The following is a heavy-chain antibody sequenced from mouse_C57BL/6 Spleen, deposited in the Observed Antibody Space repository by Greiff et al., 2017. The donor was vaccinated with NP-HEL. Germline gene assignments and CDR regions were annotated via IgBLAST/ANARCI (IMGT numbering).Heavy chain of an antibody. CDR2: IYPGDGDT. CDR3: ALYDGYYVGTFDV. V-gene: IGHV1-82*01. D-gene: IGHD2-3*01. Sequence: VQLQQSGPELVKPGASVKISCKASGYAFSSSWMNWVKQRPGKGLEWIGRIYPGDGDTNYNGKFKGKATLTAGKSSSTAYRQLRSLTSEESAVYCCALYDGYYVGTFDVGGTGTTVTVSA. J-gene: IGHJ1*03. CDR1: GYAFSSSW.